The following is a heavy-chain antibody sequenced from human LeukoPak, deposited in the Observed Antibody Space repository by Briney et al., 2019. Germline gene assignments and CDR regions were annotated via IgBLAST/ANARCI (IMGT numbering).Heavy chain of an antibody. V-gene: IGHV3-23*01. J-gene: IGHJ6*03. CDR2: ISGSGGGT. Sequence: GGSLRLSCAASGFTFSTYAMSWVRQAAGKGLGWVSLISGSGGGTYYADSVKGRFTISRDNSKNTLYLQLNSLGVEDTAVYYCAKNRGAGSHYYYHMNVWGKGTTVTVSS. D-gene: IGHD1-26*01. CDR1: GFTFSTYA. CDR3: AKNRGAGSHYYYHMNV.